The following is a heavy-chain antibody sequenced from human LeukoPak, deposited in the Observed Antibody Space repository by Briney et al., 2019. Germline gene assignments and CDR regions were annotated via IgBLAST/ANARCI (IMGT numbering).Heavy chain of an antibody. J-gene: IGHJ2*01. CDR1: GFIFGDYA. V-gene: IGHV3-49*04. CDR2: IRSKAYGGTI. CDR3: TRCHVDYGCWYFDL. Sequence: PGRSLRLSCTPSGFIFGDYAMSWVRQAPGKGLEWLGFIRSKAYGGTIEYAASVKGRFTISRDDSKSIAYLQMNSLKTEDTSVYYCTRCHVDYGCWYFDLWGRGTLVTVSS. D-gene: IGHD4-17*01.